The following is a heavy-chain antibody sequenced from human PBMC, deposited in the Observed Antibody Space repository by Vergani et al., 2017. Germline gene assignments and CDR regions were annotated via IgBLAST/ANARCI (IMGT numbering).Heavy chain of an antibody. CDR1: GGSISSYY. CDR3: ARSPSIAALTGTFDI. Sequence: QVQLQESGPGLVKPSETLSLTCTVSGGSISSYYWSWIRQPAGKGLEWIGRIYTSGSTNYNPSLKSRVTMSVDTSKTQFSLKLSSLTAADTAVYYCARSPSIAALTGTFDIWGQGTMVTVSS. J-gene: IGHJ3*02. CDR2: IYTSGST. V-gene: IGHV4-4*07. D-gene: IGHD2-15*01.